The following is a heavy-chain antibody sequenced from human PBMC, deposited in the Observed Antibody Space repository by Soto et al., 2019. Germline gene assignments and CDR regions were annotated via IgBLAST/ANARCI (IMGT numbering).Heavy chain of an antibody. Sequence: SETLSLPCTVSGGSISSCGYYWGRIRQPPGKGLEWIGSIYYSGSTYYNPSLKSRVTISVDTSKNQFSLKLSSVTAADTAVYYCARCYGGRFGELFHLYYWGQGTLVTVSS. V-gene: IGHV4-39*01. CDR1: GGSISSCGYY. D-gene: IGHD3-10*01. CDR2: IYYSGST. CDR3: ARCYGGRFGELFHLYY. J-gene: IGHJ4*02.